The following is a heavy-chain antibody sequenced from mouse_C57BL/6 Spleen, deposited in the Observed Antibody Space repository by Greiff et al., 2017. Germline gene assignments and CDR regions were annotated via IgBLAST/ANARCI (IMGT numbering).Heavy chain of an antibody. CDR1: GFNIKDDY. D-gene: IGHD1-1*01. V-gene: IGHV14-4*01. CDR3: TTNCGSSPSLYFDY. CDR2: IDPENGDT. J-gene: IGHJ2*01. Sequence: VQLQQSGAELVRPGASVKLSCTASGFNIKDDYMHWVKQRPEQGLEWIGWIDPENGDTEYASKFQGKATITADTSSNTAYLQLSSLTSEDTAVYYCTTNCGSSPSLYFDYWGQGTTLTVSS.